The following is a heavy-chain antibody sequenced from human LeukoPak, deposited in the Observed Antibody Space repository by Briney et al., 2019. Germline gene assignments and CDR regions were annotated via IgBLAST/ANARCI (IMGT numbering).Heavy chain of an antibody. J-gene: IGHJ4*02. CDR3: ARDGAGAYSSSRVVPDGIDY. D-gene: IGHD6-6*01. V-gene: IGHV3-23*01. Sequence: GGSLRLSCAASGFTFSSYAMSWVRQAPGKGLEWVSATSGSGGSTYYADSVKGRFTISRDNSKNTLYLQMNSLRAEDTAVYYCARDGAGAYSSSRVVPDGIDYWGQGTLVTVSS. CDR1: GFTFSSYA. CDR2: TSGSGGST.